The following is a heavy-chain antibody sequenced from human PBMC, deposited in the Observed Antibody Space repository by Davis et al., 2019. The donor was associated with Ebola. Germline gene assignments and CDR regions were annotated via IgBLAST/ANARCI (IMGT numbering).Heavy chain of an antibody. J-gene: IGHJ4*02. CDR2: ISAYNGNT. CDR1: GYTFTSYG. V-gene: IGHV1-18*01. D-gene: IGHD2-15*01. Sequence: AASVKVSCKASGYTFTSYGISWVRQAPGQWLDWMGWISAYNGNTNYAQKLQVRVTMTTDTSTSTAYMELRSLRSDDTAVYYCARGYCSGGSCYSGDYWGQGTLVTVSS. CDR3: ARGYCSGGSCYSGDY.